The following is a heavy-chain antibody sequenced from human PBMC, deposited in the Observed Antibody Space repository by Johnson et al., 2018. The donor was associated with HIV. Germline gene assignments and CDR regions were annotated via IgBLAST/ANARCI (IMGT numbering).Heavy chain of an antibody. CDR3: AETPGIAAAGTGYAFDI. CDR1: GFTFSSYA. V-gene: IGHV3-30*04. D-gene: IGHD6-13*01. J-gene: IGHJ3*02. Sequence: VQLVESGGGVVQPGRSLRLSCAASGFTFSSYAMHWVRQAPGKGLEWVAVISYDGSNKYYADSVKGRFTISRDNSKKTLYLQMNSLRAEHTAVYYCAETPGIAAAGTGYAFDIWGQGTMVTVSS. CDR2: ISYDGSNK.